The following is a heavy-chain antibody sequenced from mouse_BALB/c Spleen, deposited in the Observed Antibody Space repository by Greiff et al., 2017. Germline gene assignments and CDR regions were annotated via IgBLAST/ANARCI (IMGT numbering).Heavy chain of an antibody. CDR1: GYTFTDYE. V-gene: IGHV1-15*01. CDR2: IDPETGGT. D-gene: IGHD2-1*01. Sequence: VQLQESGAELVRPGASVTLSCKASGYTFTDYEMHWVKQTPVHGLEWIGAIDPETGGTAYNQKFKGKATLTADKSSSTAYMELRSLTSEDSAVYYCTRGDYGKEFAYWGQGTLVTVSA. J-gene: IGHJ3*01. CDR3: TRGDYGKEFAY.